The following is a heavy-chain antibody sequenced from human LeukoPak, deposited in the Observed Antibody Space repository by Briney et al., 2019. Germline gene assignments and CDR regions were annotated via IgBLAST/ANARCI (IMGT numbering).Heavy chain of an antibody. J-gene: IGHJ4*02. V-gene: IGHV3-53*01. CDR3: ARGGEMATIYY. CDR1: GFTVSSNY. CDR2: IYSGGST. D-gene: IGHD5-24*01. Sequence: GGSLGLSCAASGFTVSSNYMSWVRQAPGKGLEWVSVIYSGGSTYYADSVKGRFTISRDNSKNTLYLQMNSLRAEDTAVYYCARGGEMATIYYWGQGTLVTVSS.